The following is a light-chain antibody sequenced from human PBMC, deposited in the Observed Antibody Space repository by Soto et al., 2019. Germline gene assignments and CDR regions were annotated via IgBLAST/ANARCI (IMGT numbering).Light chain of an antibody. CDR3: QQYNSYSGT. V-gene: IGKV1-5*03. CDR1: QSISSW. J-gene: IGKJ1*01. Sequence: DLQLTQSPSTLSASVGARDNITCRASQSISSWLAWYQQKPGKAPKLLIYKASSLESGVPSRFSGSGSGTEFTLTISSLQPDDFATYYCQQYNSYSGTFGQGTKVDIK. CDR2: KAS.